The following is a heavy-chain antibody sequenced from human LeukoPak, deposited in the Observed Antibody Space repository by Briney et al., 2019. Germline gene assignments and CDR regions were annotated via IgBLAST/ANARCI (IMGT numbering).Heavy chain of an antibody. D-gene: IGHD3-10*02. CDR3: AELGITMIGGV. CDR2: ISSSGSTI. Sequence: PGGSLRLSCAASGFTFSSYEMNWVRQALGEGLERVSYISSSGSTIYYADSVKGRFTISRDNAKNSLYLQMNRLRAEDTAVYYCAELGITMIGGVWGKGTTVTISS. J-gene: IGHJ6*04. V-gene: IGHV3-48*03. CDR1: GFTFSSYE.